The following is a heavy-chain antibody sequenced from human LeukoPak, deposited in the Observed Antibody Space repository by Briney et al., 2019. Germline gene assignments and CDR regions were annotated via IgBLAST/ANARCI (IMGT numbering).Heavy chain of an antibody. Sequence: GGSLRLSCAASGFNVSSNYMTWVRQAPGKGLEWVSVIYSGGNTYFADSVKGRFTISRDNSRNTLYLQMNSLRAEDTAVYYCARGWSIFGVVTPPFYYMDVWGKGTTVTVSS. V-gene: IGHV3-66*01. CDR3: ARGWSIFGVVTPPFYYMDV. CDR1: GFNVSSNY. CDR2: IYSGGNT. D-gene: IGHD3-3*01. J-gene: IGHJ6*04.